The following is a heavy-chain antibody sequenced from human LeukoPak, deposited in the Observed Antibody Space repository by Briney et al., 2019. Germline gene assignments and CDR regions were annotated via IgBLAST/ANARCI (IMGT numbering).Heavy chain of an antibody. CDR2: IRYDGTNK. D-gene: IGHD2-2*01. J-gene: IGHJ4*02. V-gene: IGHV3-30*02. CDR1: GFTFSSYG. Sequence: PGGSLRLSCAASGFTFSSYGMHWVRQAPGKGLEWEAFIRYDGTNKYYADSVKGRFTISRDNSENTLYLQMNSLRAEDTAVYYCAKDRESNIVLVPAAVDYWGQGTLVTVSS. CDR3: AKDRESNIVLVPAAVDY.